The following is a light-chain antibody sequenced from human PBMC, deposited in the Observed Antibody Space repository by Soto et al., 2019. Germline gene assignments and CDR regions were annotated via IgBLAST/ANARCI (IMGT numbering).Light chain of an antibody. Sequence: QSVLTQPPSVSGAPGQRVTISCNGSSSNIGAGYDVHWYQQLPGTAPKLLIYGNSNRPSGVPDRFSGSKSGTSASLAITGLQAEDEADYYCQSYDSSLSGYVVFGGGTSSPS. V-gene: IGLV1-40*01. J-gene: IGLJ2*01. CDR1: SSNIGAGYD. CDR2: GNS. CDR3: QSYDSSLSGYVV.